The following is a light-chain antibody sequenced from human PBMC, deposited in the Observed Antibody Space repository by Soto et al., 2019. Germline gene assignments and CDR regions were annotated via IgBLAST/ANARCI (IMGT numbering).Light chain of an antibody. CDR2: GAS. CDR3: QQYGSSPLT. J-gene: IGKJ4*01. CDR1: QSVSSNY. Sequence: EIVLTQSPGTLSLSPGESATLSCRASQSVSSNYLAWYQQQPGQAPRLLIYGASSRATGIPDRFSGSGSGTDFNLIISRLEPEDFAVYYCQQYGSSPLTFGGGTKVEFK. V-gene: IGKV3-20*01.